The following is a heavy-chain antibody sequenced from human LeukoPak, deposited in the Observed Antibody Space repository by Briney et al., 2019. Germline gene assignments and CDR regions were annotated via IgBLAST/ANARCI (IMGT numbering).Heavy chain of an antibody. CDR1: GGTFTSYG. V-gene: IGHV1-18*01. Sequence: ASVKVSCKASGGTFTSYGISWVRQAPGQGLEWMGWISAYNGNTNYAQKLQGRVTMTTDTSTSTAYMELRSLRSDDTAVYYCARDRPELGYCSGGSCYGFDYWGQGTLVTVSS. CDR3: ARDRPELGYCSGGSCYGFDY. D-gene: IGHD2-15*01. CDR2: ISAYNGNT. J-gene: IGHJ4*02.